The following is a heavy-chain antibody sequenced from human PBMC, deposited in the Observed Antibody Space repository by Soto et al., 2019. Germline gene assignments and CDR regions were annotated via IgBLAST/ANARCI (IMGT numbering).Heavy chain of an antibody. V-gene: IGHV4-34*01. J-gene: IGHJ4*02. Sequence: QVQLQQWGAGLLKPSETLSLTCAVYGGSFSGYYWTWIRQPPGKGLEWIGEITHSGRTNYNPSLKSRVTTTVDTPKKKFSLKVSSVTAADTAVYYCARGSIAAAGFYFDSWGQGTLVTVSS. CDR1: GGSFSGYY. CDR2: ITHSGRT. CDR3: ARGSIAAAGFYFDS. D-gene: IGHD6-13*01.